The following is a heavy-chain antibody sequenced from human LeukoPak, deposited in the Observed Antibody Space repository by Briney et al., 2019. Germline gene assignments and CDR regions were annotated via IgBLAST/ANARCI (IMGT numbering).Heavy chain of an antibody. J-gene: IGHJ4*02. CDR1: GYTFTGYY. V-gene: IGHV1-2*02. CDR2: INPNSGGT. D-gene: IGHD3-22*01. Sequence: GASVKVSCKASGYTFTGYYMNWVRQAPGQGLEWMGWINPNSGGTNYAQKFQGRVTMTRDTSISTAYMELSRLRSDDTAVYYCARSPPYYYDSSVYFDYWGQGTLVTVSS. CDR3: ARSPPYYYDSSVYFDY.